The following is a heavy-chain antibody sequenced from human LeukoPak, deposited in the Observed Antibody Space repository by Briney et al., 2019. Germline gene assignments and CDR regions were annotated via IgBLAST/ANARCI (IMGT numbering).Heavy chain of an antibody. CDR3: ARGVVPAAISGVYYYYYYGMDV. Sequence: ASVKVSCKASGYTFTGYYMHWVRQAPGQGLEWMGWINPNSGGTNYAQKFQGRVTMTRDMSISTAYMELSRLRSDDTAVYYCARGVVPAAISGVYYYYYYGMDVWGQGTTVTVSS. V-gene: IGHV1-2*02. J-gene: IGHJ6*02. CDR1: GYTFTGYY. D-gene: IGHD2-2*02. CDR2: INPNSGGT.